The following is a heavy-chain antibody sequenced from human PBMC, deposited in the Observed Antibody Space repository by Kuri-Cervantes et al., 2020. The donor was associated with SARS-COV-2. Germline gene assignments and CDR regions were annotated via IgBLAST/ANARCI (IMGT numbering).Heavy chain of an antibody. CDR1: GGSISSSSYY. CDR2: IYYSGST. D-gene: IGHD5/OR15-5a*01. Sequence: SETLSLTCTVSGGSISSSSYYWGWIRQPPGKGLEWIGSIYYSGSTYYNPSLKSRVTISVDTSKNQFSLKLSSVTAADTAVYYCARLPRHSTLESSPDYWGQGTLVTVSS. J-gene: IGHJ4*02. CDR3: ARLPRHSTLESSPDY. V-gene: IGHV4-39*01.